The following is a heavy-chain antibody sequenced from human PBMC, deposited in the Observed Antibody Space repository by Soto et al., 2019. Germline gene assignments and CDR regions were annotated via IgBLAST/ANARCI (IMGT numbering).Heavy chain of an antibody. V-gene: IGHV4-59*01. CDR3: ARASGCSGDSCAFDP. CDR1: GGSISTYY. Sequence: SETLSLTCTVSGGSISTYYWSWIRQPPGKGLEWIGYIYYTGSTNYNPSLKSRVTMSVDTSKNQFSLKLSSVTAADTAVYYCARASGCSGDSCAFDPWGQGTLVTVS. CDR2: IYYTGST. D-gene: IGHD2-15*01. J-gene: IGHJ5*02.